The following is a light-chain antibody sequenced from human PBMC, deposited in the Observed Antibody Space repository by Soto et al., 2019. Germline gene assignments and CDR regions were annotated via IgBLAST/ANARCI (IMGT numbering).Light chain of an antibody. CDR3: MQCYNAPLT. V-gene: IGKV4-1*01. CDR2: WAS. Sequence: DIVMTQSPDSLAVSLGETATINCKSSQSVLYSSNNLNYLAWYQQKPGQPPKLLIYWASTRESGVPDRFSASGSATDFTLTISSLQAEDVAVYYCMQCYNAPLTFGQGTKVDIK. J-gene: IGKJ1*01. CDR1: QSVLYSSNNLNY.